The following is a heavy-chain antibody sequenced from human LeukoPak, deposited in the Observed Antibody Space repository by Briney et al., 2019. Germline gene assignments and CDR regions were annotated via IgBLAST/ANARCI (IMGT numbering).Heavy chain of an antibody. D-gene: IGHD3-3*01. V-gene: IGHV4-39*01. CDR2: IYYSGST. CDR1: GXSISSSSYY. J-gene: IGHJ6*02. CDR3: ATVFTIFGVDYGMDV. Sequence: PSETLSLTCTVSGXSISSSSYYWGWIRQPPGKGLESIGSIYYSGSTYYNPSLKSRVTISVDTSKNQFSLKLSSVTAADTAVYYCATVFTIFGVDYGMDVWGQGTTVTVSS.